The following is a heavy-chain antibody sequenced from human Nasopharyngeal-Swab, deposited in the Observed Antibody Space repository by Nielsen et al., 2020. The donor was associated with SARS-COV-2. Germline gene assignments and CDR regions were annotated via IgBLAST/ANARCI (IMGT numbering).Heavy chain of an antibody. CDR3: ARNEGAAAGTAWYFDL. CDR1: GFTFSSYG. CDR2: IWYDESNK. Sequence: GGSLRLSFAASGFTFSSYGMHWVRQAPGKGVEWVAVIWYDESNKYYADSVKGRFTISRENSKNTLYLQMNSLRAEDTDVYYCARNEGAAAGTAWYFDLWGRGTLVTVSS. D-gene: IGHD6-13*01. J-gene: IGHJ2*01. V-gene: IGHV3-33*08.